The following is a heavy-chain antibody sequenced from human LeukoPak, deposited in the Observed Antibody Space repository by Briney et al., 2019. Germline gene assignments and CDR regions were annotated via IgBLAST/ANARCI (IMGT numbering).Heavy chain of an antibody. CDR2: IYSGGST. CDR3: AKEIDTLGTNAFDI. V-gene: IGHV3-53*05. Sequence: GGSLRLSCAASGFTVSTNYMGWVRQAPGKGLEWVSVIYSGGSTYYADSVKGRFTISRDNSKNSLYLQMNSLRTEDSALYYCAKEIDTLGTNAFDIWGQGTIVTVSS. D-gene: IGHD2-15*01. CDR1: GFTVSTNY. J-gene: IGHJ3*02.